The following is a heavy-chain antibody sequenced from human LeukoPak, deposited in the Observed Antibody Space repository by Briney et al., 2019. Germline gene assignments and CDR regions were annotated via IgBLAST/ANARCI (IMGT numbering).Heavy chain of an antibody. D-gene: IGHD4-17*01. CDR2: IWYDGSNK. CDR3: ARDWDYEGYYGMDV. J-gene: IGHJ6*02. V-gene: IGHV3-33*08. Sequence: GGSLRLSCVASGFTVSTNYMSWVRQAPGKGLEWGAVIWYDGSNKYYADSVKGRFTISRDNSKNTLYLQMNSLRAEDTAVYYCARDWDYEGYYGMDVWGQGTTVTVSS. CDR1: GFTVSTNY.